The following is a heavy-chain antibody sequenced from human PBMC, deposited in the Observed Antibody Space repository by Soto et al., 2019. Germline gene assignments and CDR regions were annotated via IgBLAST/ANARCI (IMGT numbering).Heavy chain of an antibody. V-gene: IGHV4-59*01. CDR3: ARAYGGFDNGLDV. D-gene: IGHD5-12*01. CDR2: IYYSGST. J-gene: IGHJ6*02. Sequence: SETLSLTCTVSGDSIRSYYWTWIRQPPGKGLELIGYIYYSGSTRYNPSLKSRVTISVDMSKNQFSLKLSSVIAADTAVYYCARAYGGFDNGLDVWGQGTAVTV. CDR1: GDSIRSYY.